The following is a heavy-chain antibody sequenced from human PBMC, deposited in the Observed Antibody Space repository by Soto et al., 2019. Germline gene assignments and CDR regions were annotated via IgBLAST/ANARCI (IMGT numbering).Heavy chain of an antibody. CDR3: ARDSWDYGDSDAFDI. CDR1: GYTFTSYG. V-gene: IGHV1-18*01. D-gene: IGHD4-17*01. J-gene: IGHJ3*02. Sequence: GASVKVSCKASGYTFTSYGISWVRQAPGQGLEWMGWISAYNGNANYAQKLQGRVTMTTDTSTSTAYMELRSLRSDDTAVYYCARDSWDYGDSDAFDIWGQRTMVTVSS. CDR2: ISAYNGNA.